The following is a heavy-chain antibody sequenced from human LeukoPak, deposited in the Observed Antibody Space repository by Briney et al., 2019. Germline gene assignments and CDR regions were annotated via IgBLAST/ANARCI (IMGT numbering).Heavy chain of an antibody. D-gene: IGHD5-24*01. V-gene: IGHV1-69*06. CDR2: IIPSFGTA. Sequence: GASVKVSCKASGYTFTSYDISWVRQAPGQGLEWMGGIIPSFGTANYAQKFQGRVTITADKSTSTAYMELSSLRSEDTAVYYCARDGERWLQLRSGETTFDIWGQGTMVTVSS. CDR3: ARDGERWLQLRSGETTFDI. J-gene: IGHJ3*02. CDR1: GYTFTSYD.